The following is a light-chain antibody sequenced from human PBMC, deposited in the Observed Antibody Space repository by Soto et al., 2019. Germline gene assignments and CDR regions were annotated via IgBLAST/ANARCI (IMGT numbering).Light chain of an antibody. V-gene: IGKV3-20*01. J-gene: IGKJ1*01. CDR1: QSVDTTF. Sequence: EIVLTQSPGSLSLSPGQRATLSCRASQSVDTTFFAWYQKKPGQAPRLLIYGASKRATGIPDRFSGSGSGSDFTLIISRLEPEDFAVYYCQQYMSSVTFCQGTKVEIK. CDR2: GAS. CDR3: QQYMSSVT.